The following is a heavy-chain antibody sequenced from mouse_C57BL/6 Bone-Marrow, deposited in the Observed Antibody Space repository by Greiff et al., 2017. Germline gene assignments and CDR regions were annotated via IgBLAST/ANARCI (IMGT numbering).Heavy chain of an antibody. V-gene: IGHV1-54*01. D-gene: IGHD1-1*01. Sequence: QVQLQQSGAELVRPGTSVKVSCKASGYAFTNYLIEWVKQRPGQGLEWIGVINPGSGGTNYNEKFKGKATLTADKSSSTAYMQLSSLTSEDSAVYFCARSEYYGSSWYFDGWGTGTTVTVSS. CDR3: ARSEYYGSSWYFDG. J-gene: IGHJ1*03. CDR2: INPGSGGT. CDR1: GYAFTNYL.